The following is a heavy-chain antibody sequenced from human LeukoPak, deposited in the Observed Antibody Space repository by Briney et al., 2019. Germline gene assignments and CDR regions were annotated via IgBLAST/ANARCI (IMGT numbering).Heavy chain of an antibody. Sequence: SETLSLTCTVSGGSLSSYYWSWIRQPPGKGLEWIGYIFSSGSTDYNPSLKSRVTKSKDTSKNQFSLKLTSVTAADTAVYYCARRSWFVDYWGQGTLVTVSS. V-gene: IGHV4-59*08. J-gene: IGHJ4*02. CDR3: ARRSWFVDY. CDR2: IFSSGST. D-gene: IGHD6-13*01. CDR1: GGSLSSYY.